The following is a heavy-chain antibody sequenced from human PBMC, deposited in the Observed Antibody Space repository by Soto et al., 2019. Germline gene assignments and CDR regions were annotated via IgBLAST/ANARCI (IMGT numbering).Heavy chain of an antibody. Sequence: SETLSLTCTVSCGSISSGGYYWSWIRQHPGKGLEWIGYIYYSGSTYYNPSLKSRVTISVDTSKNQFSLKLSSVTAAGTAVYYCSSLRGGYTPYYFDYWGQGTLVTVSS. D-gene: IGHD3-16*01. CDR1: CGSISSGGYY. J-gene: IGHJ4*02. V-gene: IGHV4-31*03. CDR3: SSLRGGYTPYYFDY. CDR2: IYYSGST.